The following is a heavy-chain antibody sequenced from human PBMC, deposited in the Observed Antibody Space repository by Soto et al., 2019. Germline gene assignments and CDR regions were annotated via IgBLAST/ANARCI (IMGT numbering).Heavy chain of an antibody. D-gene: IGHD3-16*02. CDR2: INLSGST. CDR1: GGSFIGYY. V-gene: IGHV4-34*01. J-gene: IGHJ5*02. CDR3: ARANGLRLGGLSWGGPNWFDP. Sequence: QVQLQQWGAGLLKPSETLSLTCAVYGGSFIGYYWTWIRQPPGKGLEWIGEINLSGSTNYNPSLKSRVTISQDTTKKQLSQKLGSVTAADTAMSYCARANGLRLGGLSWGGPNWFDPWGQGTLVTVSS.